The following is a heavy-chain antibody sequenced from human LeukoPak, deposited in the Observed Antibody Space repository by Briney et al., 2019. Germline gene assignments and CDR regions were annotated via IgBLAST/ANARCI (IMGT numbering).Heavy chain of an antibody. D-gene: IGHD4-17*01. CDR3: ARAEDYGDANGGGEFDY. CDR1: GYSISSGYY. J-gene: IGHJ4*02. V-gene: IGHV4-38-2*02. Sequence: SETLSLTCTVSGYSISSGYYWGWIRQPPGKGLEWTGSIDHSGSTNYNPSLKSRVTISVDKSKNQFSLKLSSVTAADTAVYYCARAEDYGDANGGGEFDYWGQGTLVTVSS. CDR2: IDHSGST.